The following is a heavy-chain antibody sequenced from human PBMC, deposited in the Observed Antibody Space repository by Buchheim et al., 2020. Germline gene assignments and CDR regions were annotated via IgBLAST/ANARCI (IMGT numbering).Heavy chain of an antibody. CDR1: GGSISSGGYY. CDR3: ARDALPVTEVGGMDV. D-gene: IGHD4-23*01. V-gene: IGHV4-31*01. Sequence: QVQLQESGPGLVKPSQTLSLTCTVSGGSISSGGYYWSWIRQHPGKGLEWIGDIYYSGSTYYHPSLKRPVTISVDTSKNHFSLKLSSVTAADTAVYYCARDALPVTEVGGMDVWGQGTT. J-gene: IGHJ6*02. CDR2: IYYSGST.